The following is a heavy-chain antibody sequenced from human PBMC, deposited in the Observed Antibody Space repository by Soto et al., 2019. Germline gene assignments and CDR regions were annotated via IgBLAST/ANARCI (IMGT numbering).Heavy chain of an antibody. D-gene: IGHD2-8*01. V-gene: IGHV4-39*01. CDR2: IYYSGTT. Sequence: SETLSLTCTVSGGSISSSIYYWGWIRQPPGKGLEWIGSIYYSGTTYYNPSLKSRVTISVDTSKNQFSLKLSSVTAADTAVYYCARHSRYCTNGRCYIGHWGQGTLVTVSS. CDR3: ARHSRYCTNGRCYIGH. J-gene: IGHJ5*02. CDR1: GGSISSSIYY.